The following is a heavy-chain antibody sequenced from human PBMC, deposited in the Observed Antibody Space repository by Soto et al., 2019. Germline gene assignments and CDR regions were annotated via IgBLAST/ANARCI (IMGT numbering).Heavy chain of an antibody. Sequence: QVQLVQSGAEVKKPGSSVKVSCKDSGGTFSTYSMFWVRQAPGQGLEWMGRIIPMLGIRNYAQRFQDRVTITADKSTATAHMELSSLGSEDTALYYCTIGSWSGGVVDMWGQGTMVTVSS. V-gene: IGHV1-69*02. CDR1: GGTFSTYS. CDR3: TIGSWSGGVVDM. J-gene: IGHJ3*02. CDR2: IIPMLGIR. D-gene: IGHD3-3*01.